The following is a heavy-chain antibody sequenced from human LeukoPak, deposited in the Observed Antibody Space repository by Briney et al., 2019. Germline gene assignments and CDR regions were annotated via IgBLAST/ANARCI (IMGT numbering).Heavy chain of an antibody. D-gene: IGHD5-12*01. CDR2: ISWNSSGA. Sequence: PGGSLIHACAASGFTLDDYSIPSVRRAPGRGLEWVSGISWNSSGATYAHSGRGRSTISRDNDKKSLYLQMNSLRTEDTALYYCAKDRTYSGYDALDYWGKGTLVTVSS. J-gene: IGHJ4*02. V-gene: IGHV3-9*01. CDR3: AKDRTYSGYDALDY. CDR1: GFTLDDYS.